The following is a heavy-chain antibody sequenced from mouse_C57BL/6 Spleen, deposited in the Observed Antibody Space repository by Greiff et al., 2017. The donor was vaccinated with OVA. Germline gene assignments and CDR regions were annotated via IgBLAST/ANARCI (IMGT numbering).Heavy chain of an antibody. V-gene: IGHV1-26*01. CDR1: GYTFTDYY. CDR2: INPNNGGT. Sequence: EVQLQQSGPELVKPGASVKISCKASGYTFTDYYMNWVKQSHGKSLEWIGDINPNNGGTSYNQKFKGKATLTVDKSSSTAYMELRSLTSEDSAVYYCARVGLLRVFAYWGQGTLVTVSA. D-gene: IGHD2-3*01. J-gene: IGHJ3*01. CDR3: ARVGLLRVFAY.